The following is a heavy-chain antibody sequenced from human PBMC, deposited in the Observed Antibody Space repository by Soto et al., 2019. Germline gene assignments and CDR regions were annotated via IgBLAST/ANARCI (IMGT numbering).Heavy chain of an antibody. CDR1: AYTFTSYY. V-gene: IGHV1-46*03. CDR2: INPNGGST. D-gene: IGHD3-3*01. Sequence: GASVKVSCKAPAYTFTSYYILWVRQAPGQGLEWIGIINPNGGSTRFAQTFQGSITITTDTSTSTVYMELRSRRSEDTAFYYCAISSGGVFGITIKGSKRLAPWGQGSLVTVSS. J-gene: IGHJ5*02. CDR3: AISSGGVFGITIKGSKRLAP.